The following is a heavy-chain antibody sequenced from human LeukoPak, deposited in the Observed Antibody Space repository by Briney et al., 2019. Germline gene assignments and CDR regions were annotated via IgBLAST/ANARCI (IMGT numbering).Heavy chain of an antibody. CDR2: ISGYNGNT. Sequence: GESLKISCKGSGYSFTSYGISWVRQAPGQGLEWMGWISGYNGNTKYAQKLQGRVTMTTDTSTSTTYMEVRSLRSDDTAVYYCARDNDISTGCPDYWGQGTLVTVSS. CDR3: ARDNDISTGCPDY. J-gene: IGHJ4*02. V-gene: IGHV1-18*01. CDR1: GYSFTSYG. D-gene: IGHD3-9*01.